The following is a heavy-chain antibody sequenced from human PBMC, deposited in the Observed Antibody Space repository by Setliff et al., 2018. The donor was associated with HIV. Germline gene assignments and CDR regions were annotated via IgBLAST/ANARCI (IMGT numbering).Heavy chain of an antibody. D-gene: IGHD6-19*01. CDR3: ARRGGIAVAGRGVTRGFDI. CDR2: IYYSGTT. CDR1: GGSISNSDYY. V-gene: IGHV4-39*01. J-gene: IGHJ3*02. Sequence: SETLSLTCTISGGSISNSDYYGGWIRRPPGKGREWIGSIYYSGTTYYNASLKSRVTMSVDTSKNQFFLKLNSVTAADTAVYYCARRGGIAVAGRGVTRGFDIWGQGTSVTVSS.